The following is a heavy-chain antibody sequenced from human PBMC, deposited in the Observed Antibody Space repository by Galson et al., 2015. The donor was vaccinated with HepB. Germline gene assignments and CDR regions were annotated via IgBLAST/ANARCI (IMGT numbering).Heavy chain of an antibody. CDR1: GFAFSSYN. CDR3: ARSPPKCRFLEAEWFDP. D-gene: IGHD3-3*01. V-gene: IGHV3-48*02. J-gene: IGHJ5*02. CDR2: ISSSGSPI. Sequence: SLRLSCAASGFAFSSYNMNWVRQAPGKGLEWVSYISSSGSPIYYADSVKGRFTISRDNAKKSLYLQMNSLRDEDTAVYYCARSPPKCRFLEAEWFDPWGQGTLVTVSS.